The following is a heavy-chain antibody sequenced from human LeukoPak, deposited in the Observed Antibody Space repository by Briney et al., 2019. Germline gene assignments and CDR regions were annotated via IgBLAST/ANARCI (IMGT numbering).Heavy chain of an antibody. CDR1: GYTFTSYD. CDR3: ARGSRVRWELQPIGY. D-gene: IGHD1-26*01. J-gene: IGHJ4*02. Sequence: ASVKVSCKASGYTFTSYDINWVRQATGQGLEWMGWMNPNSGNTGYAQKFQGRVTITRNTSISTAYMELSSLRSEDTAVYYCARGSRVRWELQPIGYWGQGTLVTVSS. CDR2: MNPNSGNT. V-gene: IGHV1-8*03.